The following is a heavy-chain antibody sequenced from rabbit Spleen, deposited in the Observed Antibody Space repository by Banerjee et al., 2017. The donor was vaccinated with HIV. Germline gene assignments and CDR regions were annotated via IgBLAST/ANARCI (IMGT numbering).Heavy chain of an antibody. CDR2: IATGSSGNT. V-gene: IGHV1S40*01. CDR1: GFSFNSGYD. D-gene: IGHD7-1*01. CDR3: ARGPPYAGYTTYGYVYFNL. J-gene: IGHJ4*01. Sequence: QSLEESGGGLVKPGASLTLTCKASGFSFNSGYDMCWVRQAPGKGLEWIGCIATGSSGNTYYASWAKGRFTISKTSSTTVTLQMTSLTAADTATYFCARGPPYAGYTTYGYVYFNLWVPGTLVTVS.